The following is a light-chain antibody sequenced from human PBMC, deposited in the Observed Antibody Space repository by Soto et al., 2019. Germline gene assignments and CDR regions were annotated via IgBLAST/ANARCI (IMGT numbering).Light chain of an antibody. V-gene: IGLV1-44*01. CDR1: SSNIGTNA. J-gene: IGLJ1*01. CDR2: NNN. Sequence: QPVLTQPPSASGTPGQRVTISCSGGSSNIGTNAVNWYQQLPGTAPKLLIYNNNQRPSGVPDRFSGSKSGTSASLAISWLQSEDEADYYCAACDDSLNGYVFGTGTKLTVL. CDR3: AACDDSLNGYV.